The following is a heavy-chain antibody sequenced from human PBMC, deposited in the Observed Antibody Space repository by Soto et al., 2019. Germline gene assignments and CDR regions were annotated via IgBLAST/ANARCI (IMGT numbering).Heavy chain of an antibody. CDR1: GFTFSDYY. J-gene: IGHJ4*02. V-gene: IGHV3-11*06. CDR2: ISSSSSYT. D-gene: IGHD2-15*01. CDR3: ARVSNRVGYCSGGSCFDFDY. Sequence: GGSLRLSCAASGFTFSDYYMSWIRQAPGKGLEWVSYISSSSSYTNYADSVKGRFTISRDNAKNSLYLQMNSLRAEDTAVYYCARVSNRVGYCSGGSCFDFDYWGQGTLVTVSS.